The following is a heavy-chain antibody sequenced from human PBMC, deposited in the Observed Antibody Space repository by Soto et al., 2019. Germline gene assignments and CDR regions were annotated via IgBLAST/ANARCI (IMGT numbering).Heavy chain of an antibody. V-gene: IGHV1-18*01. CDR1: GYTFTSYG. D-gene: IGHD6-13*01. CDR3: ASGPSIAAANYYYYGMDV. Sequence: GASVKVSCKASGYTFTSYGISWVRQAPGQGLEWMGWISAYNGNTNYAQKLQGRVTMTTDTSKNTLYLQMNSLRAEDTAVYYCASGPSIAAANYYYYGMDVWGQGTTVTVSS. CDR2: ISAYNGNT. J-gene: IGHJ6*02.